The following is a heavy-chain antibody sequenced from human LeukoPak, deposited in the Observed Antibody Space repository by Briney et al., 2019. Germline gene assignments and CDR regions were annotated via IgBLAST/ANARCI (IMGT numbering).Heavy chain of an antibody. CDR2: ISSSSSYI. CDR3: ASYGDYGGDAFDI. V-gene: IGHV3-21*04. D-gene: IGHD4-17*01. Sequence: GGSLRLSCAASGFTFSSYSMNWVRQAPGKGLEWVSSISSSSSYIYYADSVKGRFTISRDNAKNSLYLQMNSLRAEDTAVYYCASYGDYGGDAFDIWGQGTMVTVSS. CDR1: GFTFSSYS. J-gene: IGHJ3*02.